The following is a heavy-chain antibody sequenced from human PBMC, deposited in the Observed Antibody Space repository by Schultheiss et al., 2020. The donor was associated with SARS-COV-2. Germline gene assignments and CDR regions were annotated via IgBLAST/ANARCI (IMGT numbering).Heavy chain of an antibody. CDR2: IRSKANSYAT. CDR1: GFTFSGSA. V-gene: IGHV3-73*01. D-gene: IGHD1-26*01. Sequence: GGSLRLSCAASGFTFSGSAMHWVRQASGKGLEWVGRIRSKANSYATAYAASVKGRFTISRDDSKNTAYLQMSSLQTEDTAVYYCANLAGYSGSYSKVWGQGTLVTVSS. CDR3: ANLAGYSGSYSKV. J-gene: IGHJ4*02.